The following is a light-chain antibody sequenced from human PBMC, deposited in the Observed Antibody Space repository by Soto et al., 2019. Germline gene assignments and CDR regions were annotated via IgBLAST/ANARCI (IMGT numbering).Light chain of an antibody. CDR1: RSDVGGYNY. Sequence: QSVLTQPPSASGSPGQSVTISCTGTRSDVGGYNYVSWYQQHPGKAPKLMIYEVSKRPSGVPDRFSGSKSGNTASLTVSGLQAEDEADYYCSSYAGSNLWVFGGGTKVTVL. J-gene: IGLJ3*02. CDR2: EVS. CDR3: SSYAGSNLWV. V-gene: IGLV2-8*01.